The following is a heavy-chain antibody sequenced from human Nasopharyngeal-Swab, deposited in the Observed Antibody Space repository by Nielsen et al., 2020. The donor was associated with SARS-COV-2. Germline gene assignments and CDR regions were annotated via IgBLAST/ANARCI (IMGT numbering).Heavy chain of an antibody. Sequence: GGPLRLSCAASGFTFSDAWMSWVRQAPGKGLEWVGRIKSETDGGTTDYAAPAKGRFTISRDDSKNTLHLQLNSLNTEDTAMYYCVTDFGGFWGQGTLVTVSS. D-gene: IGHD3-16*01. J-gene: IGHJ4*02. CDR1: GFTFSDAW. CDR3: VTDFGGF. CDR2: IKSETDGGTT. V-gene: IGHV3-15*01.